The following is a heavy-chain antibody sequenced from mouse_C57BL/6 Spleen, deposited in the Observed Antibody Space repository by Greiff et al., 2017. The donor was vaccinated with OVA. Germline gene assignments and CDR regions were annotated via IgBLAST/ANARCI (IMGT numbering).Heavy chain of an antibody. CDR3: ARQGEAWFAY. V-gene: IGHV5-6*01. CDR1: GFTFSSYG. CDR2: ISSGGSYT. J-gene: IGHJ3*01. Sequence: EVMLVESGGDLVKPGGSLKLSCAASGFTFSSYGMSWVRQTPDKRLEWVATISSGGSYTYYPDSVKGRLTISRDNAKNTLYLQMSSLKSEDTAMYYCARQGEAWFAYWGQGTLVTVSA.